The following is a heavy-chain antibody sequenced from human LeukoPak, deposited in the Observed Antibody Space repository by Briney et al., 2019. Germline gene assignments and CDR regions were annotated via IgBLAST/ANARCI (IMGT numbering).Heavy chain of an antibody. J-gene: IGHJ4*02. CDR1: GFMFGNYA. Sequence: GGSLRLSCVVSGFMFGNYAMSWVRQAPGKGLEWVSAIGGSSGRTYYADSVKGRFAISRDNSRNTLYLQMNSLRAEDTAVYSCSKMRDYYDSTGNDYGDSPYFFDYWGQGTLVTVSS. D-gene: IGHD3-22*01. V-gene: IGHV3-23*01. CDR2: IGGSSGRT. CDR3: SKMRDYYDSTGNDYGDSPYFFDY.